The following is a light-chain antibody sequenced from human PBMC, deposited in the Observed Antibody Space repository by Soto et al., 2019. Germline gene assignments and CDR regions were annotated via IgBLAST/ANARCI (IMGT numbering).Light chain of an antibody. Sequence: QSVLTQSPSASGSPGQSVTISCTGTSSDIGGYNSVSWYQQHPGKAPKVMIYDVTKRPPGVPDRFSGSKSGNTASLTVSALQAEDGADYYCSSYTDRKNLVFGTGTKVTVL. CDR3: SSYTDRKNLV. V-gene: IGLV2-8*01. CDR1: SSDIGGYNS. J-gene: IGLJ1*01. CDR2: DVT.